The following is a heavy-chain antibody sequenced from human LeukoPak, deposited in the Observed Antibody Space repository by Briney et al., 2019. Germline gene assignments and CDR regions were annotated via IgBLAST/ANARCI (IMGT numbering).Heavy chain of an antibody. CDR3: AKGIAVAGSYYYGMDV. CDR1: GFTFSSYG. Sequence: GRSLRLSCAASGFTFSSYGMHWVRQAPGKGLEWVAVIWYDGSNKYYADSVKGRFTISRDNSKNTLYLQMNSLRAEDTAVYYCAKGIAVAGSYYYGMDVWGQGTTVTVSS. D-gene: IGHD6-19*01. CDR2: IWYDGSNK. V-gene: IGHV3-33*06. J-gene: IGHJ6*02.